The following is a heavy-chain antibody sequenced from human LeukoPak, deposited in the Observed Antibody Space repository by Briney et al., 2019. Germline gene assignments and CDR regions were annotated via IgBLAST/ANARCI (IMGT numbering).Heavy chain of an antibody. CDR3: ARTRAYGGRPDY. Sequence: SETLSLTCTVSGASISTGSYYWSWIRQPAGKELEWIGRVYTSGSTNYNPSLKSRVTISVDTSKNQLSLKLSSVTAADTAVYYCARTRAYGGRPDYWGQGTLVTVSS. D-gene: IGHD4-23*01. V-gene: IGHV4-61*02. J-gene: IGHJ4*02. CDR2: VYTSGST. CDR1: GASISTGSYY.